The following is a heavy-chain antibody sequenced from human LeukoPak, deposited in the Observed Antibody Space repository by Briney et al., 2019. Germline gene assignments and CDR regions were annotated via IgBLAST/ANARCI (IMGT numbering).Heavy chain of an antibody. J-gene: IGHJ4*02. V-gene: IGHV3-23*01. CDR3: AKEYYYDSSGPPSGY. CDR2: ISGSGGST. Sequence: PVGSLRLSCAASGFTFSSYAMSWVRHAPGKGLEWVSAISGSGGSTYYADSVKGQFTFSRDNSKNTLYLQMNSLRAEDTAVYYCAKEYYYDSSGPPSGYWGQGTLVTVSS. CDR1: GFTFSSYA. D-gene: IGHD3-22*01.